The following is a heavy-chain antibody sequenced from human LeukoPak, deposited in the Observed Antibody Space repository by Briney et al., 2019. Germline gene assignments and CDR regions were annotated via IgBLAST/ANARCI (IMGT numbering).Heavy chain of an antibody. D-gene: IGHD6-6*01. CDR3: ARESRAARPFDY. Sequence: GRSLRLSCAASGFTFSSYGMHWVRQAPGKGLEWVAVISYDGSNKYYADSVKGRFTISRDNSKNTLYLQMNSLRAEDTAVYYCARESRAARPFDYWGQGTLVTVSS. CDR1: GFTFSSYG. J-gene: IGHJ4*02. V-gene: IGHV3-30*03. CDR2: ISYDGSNK.